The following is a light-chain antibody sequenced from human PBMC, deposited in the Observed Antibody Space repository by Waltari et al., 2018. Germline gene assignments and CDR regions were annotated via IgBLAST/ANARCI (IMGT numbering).Light chain of an antibody. CDR2: SNN. V-gene: IGLV1-44*01. Sequence: QSVLTQPPSASGTPGQRVTISCSGSSSNIGSNTVNWYQQLPGTAPKPLIYSNNQRPSGVPDRFSGSKCGPSASLASSGLQSEDEADYYWAAWDDSLNGPVFGGGNKLTVL. CDR1: SSNIGSNT. CDR3: AAWDDSLNGPV. J-gene: IGLJ2*01.